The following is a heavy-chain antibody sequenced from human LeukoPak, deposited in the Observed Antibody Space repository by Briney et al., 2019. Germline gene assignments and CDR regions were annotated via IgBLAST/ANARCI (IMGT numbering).Heavy chain of an antibody. J-gene: IGHJ6*02. CDR1: GGTFSSYA. Sequence: GASVKVSCKASGGTFSSYAISWVRQAPGQGLEWMGRIIPIFGIANYAQKFQGRVTITADKSTSTAYMELSSLRSEDTAVYYCARAYFDGMEVWGQGTKVNVFS. CDR3: ARAYFDGMEV. V-gene: IGHV1-69*04. CDR2: IIPIFGIA.